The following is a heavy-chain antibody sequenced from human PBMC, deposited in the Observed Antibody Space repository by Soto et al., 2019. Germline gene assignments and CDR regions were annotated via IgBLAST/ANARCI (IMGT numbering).Heavy chain of an antibody. V-gene: IGHV4-30-4*01. Sequence: QVQLQESGPGLVKPSQTLSLTCTVSGGSINSVDYYWSWIRQPPGKGLEWIGHIYDSGKTYSNPSLKSQVTXSDXTSKSQFSLKLTSVTAADTAVSYCARGPTTDKVDFWGQGTLVTVSS. CDR1: GGSINSVDYY. CDR3: ARGPTTDKVDF. D-gene: IGHD4-17*01. J-gene: IGHJ4*02. CDR2: IYDSGKT.